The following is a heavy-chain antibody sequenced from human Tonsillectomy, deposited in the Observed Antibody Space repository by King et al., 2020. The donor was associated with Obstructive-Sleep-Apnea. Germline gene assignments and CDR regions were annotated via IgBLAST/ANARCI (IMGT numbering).Heavy chain of an antibody. J-gene: IGHJ4*02. CDR3: ARKYTSGWYLDY. Sequence: VQLVQSGAEVKKPGASVKVSCKASGYTFTSYAIHWVRQAPGQRLEWMGWSNSGNGDTKFSQRFQGRVTITRGTSAGTAYMDLSSLRSEDTAVYYCARKYTSGWYLDYWGQGTLVTVSS. CDR2: SNSGNGDT. V-gene: IGHV1-3*01. D-gene: IGHD6-19*01. CDR1: GYTFTSYA.